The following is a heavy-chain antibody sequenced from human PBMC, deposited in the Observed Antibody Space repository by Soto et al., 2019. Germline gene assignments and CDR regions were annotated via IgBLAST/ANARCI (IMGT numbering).Heavy chain of an antibody. V-gene: IGHV1-3*01. CDR2: INGGNGDT. J-gene: IGHJ4*02. CDR1: GYTFTGYA. Sequence: ASVKVSFKASGYTFTGYAIHWVRQAPGQRLEWMGWINGGNGDTKYSQKFQGRVTITRDTSARTAYMELTSLGSEDTAVYHCARGYCSSTSCQYYFDFWGQGTLVTVSS. D-gene: IGHD2-2*01. CDR3: ARGYCSSTSCQYYFDF.